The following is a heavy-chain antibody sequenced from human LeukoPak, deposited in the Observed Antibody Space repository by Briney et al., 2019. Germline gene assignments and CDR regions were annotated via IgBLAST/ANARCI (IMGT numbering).Heavy chain of an antibody. J-gene: IGHJ4*02. CDR2: ISNDGSNK. V-gene: IGHV3-30*18. Sequence: PGRSLRLSCAASGFTFSSYGIHWVRQAPGKGLEWVAVISNDGSNKYYADSVKGRFTISRDNSKNTLYLQMNSLRAEDTAVYYCAKETDRWELEWGQGTLVTVSS. CDR3: AKETDRWELE. D-gene: IGHD1-26*01. CDR1: GFTFSSYG.